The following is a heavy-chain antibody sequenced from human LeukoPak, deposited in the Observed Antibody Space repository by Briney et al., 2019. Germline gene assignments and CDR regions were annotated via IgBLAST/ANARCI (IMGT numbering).Heavy chain of an antibody. CDR3: ARDRGGYDYDY. V-gene: IGHV4-59*01. Sequence: SETLSLTCTVSGGSISSYYWSWIRQPPGKGLEWIGYIYYSGSTYYNPSLRSRVTISVDTSKNQFSLKLSSVTAADTAVYYCARDRGGYDYDYWGQGTLVTVSS. D-gene: IGHD5-12*01. J-gene: IGHJ4*02. CDR2: IYYSGST. CDR1: GGSISSYY.